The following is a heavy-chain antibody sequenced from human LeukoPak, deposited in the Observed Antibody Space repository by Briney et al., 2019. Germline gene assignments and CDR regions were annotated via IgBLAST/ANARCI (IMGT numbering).Heavy chain of an antibody. V-gene: IGHV4-30-4*01. CDR2: IYYSGST. CDR3: ARENGYGVSDC. J-gene: IGHJ4*02. CDR1: GGSISSGDFY. Sequence: SQTLYLTCTVSGGSISSGDFYWSWIRQPPGKGLEWIGYIYYSGSTYYNPSLKSRLTISVDASKNQFSLDLSSVTAADTAVYFCARENGYGVSDCWGQGTLVAVSS. D-gene: IGHD4-17*01.